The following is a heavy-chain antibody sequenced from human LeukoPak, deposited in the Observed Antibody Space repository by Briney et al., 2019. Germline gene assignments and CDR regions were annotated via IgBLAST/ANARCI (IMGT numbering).Heavy chain of an antibody. D-gene: IGHD6-13*01. V-gene: IGHV7-4-1*02. CDR1: GYTFTDYA. CDR3: LFSIAAAGKGGGPRFDY. J-gene: IGHJ4*02. CDR2: ISTITGNP. Sequence: ASVKVSCKASGYTFTDYAMNWVRQAPGQGLEWMGWISTITGNPAYAQGFTGRFVFSSDTSVSTAYLQITSLKAEDTAVYYCLFSIAAAGKGGGPRFDYWGQGTLVTVSS.